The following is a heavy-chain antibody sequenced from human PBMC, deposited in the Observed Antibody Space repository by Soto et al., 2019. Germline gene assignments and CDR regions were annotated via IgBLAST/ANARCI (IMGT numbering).Heavy chain of an antibody. CDR2: INPSGGST. CDR1: GYTFTSYY. Sequence: ASVKVSCKASGYTFTSYYMHWVRQAPGQGLEWMGIINPSGGSTSYAQKFQGRVTMTRDTSTSTVYMELSSLRVEDTAVYYCARWLEVLTTSDSWGQGTLVTVSS. D-gene: IGHD3-22*01. CDR3: ARWLEVLTTSDS. J-gene: IGHJ4*02. V-gene: IGHV1-46*01.